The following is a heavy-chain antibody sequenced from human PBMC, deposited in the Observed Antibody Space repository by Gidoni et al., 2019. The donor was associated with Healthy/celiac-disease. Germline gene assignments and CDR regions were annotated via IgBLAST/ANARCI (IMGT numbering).Heavy chain of an antibody. CDR1: GYSFTSYW. V-gene: IGHV5-51*01. Sequence: EVQLVQSGAEVKKPGESLKISCKGSGYSFTSYWIGWVRQMPGKGLEWMGIIYPGDSDTRYSPSFQGQVTISADKSISTAYLQWSSLKASDTAMYYCARRMRDPEKSYYYGSGSGAFDIWGQGTMVTVSA. CDR2: IYPGDSDT. CDR3: ARRMRDPEKSYYYGSGSGAFDI. D-gene: IGHD3-10*01. J-gene: IGHJ3*02.